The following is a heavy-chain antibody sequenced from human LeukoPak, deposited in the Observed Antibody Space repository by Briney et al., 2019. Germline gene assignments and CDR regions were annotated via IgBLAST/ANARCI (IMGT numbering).Heavy chain of an antibody. D-gene: IGHD4-23*01. Sequence: SETLSLTCGISGYSISTGYYWGWVRQPPGKGLEWIGNSYHSGTSYYNPSLKSRVSISVDTSKNQFSLNLRSVTAADTAVYYCARKYGSNAGYFDYWGQGALVTVSS. CDR1: GYSISTGYY. V-gene: IGHV4-38-2*01. CDR2: SYHSGTS. J-gene: IGHJ4*02. CDR3: ARKYGSNAGYFDY.